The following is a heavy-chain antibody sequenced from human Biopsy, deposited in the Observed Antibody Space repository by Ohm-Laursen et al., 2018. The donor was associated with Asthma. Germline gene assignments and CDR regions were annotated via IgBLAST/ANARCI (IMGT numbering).Heavy chain of an antibody. V-gene: IGHV1-24*01. J-gene: IGHJ4*02. CDR3: ASDLPKDYVRYNFQF. CDR1: GYSLTDLS. CDR2: HDHEEGGT. Sequence: ASVKVSRKISGYSLTDLSMHWVRQAPGQGLEWMGGHDHEEGGTVNARRFQGRVTMTEDTSTDTAYMELSSLSSDDTAVYHCASDLPKDYVRYNFQFWGQGTLVTVSS. D-gene: IGHD4-17*01.